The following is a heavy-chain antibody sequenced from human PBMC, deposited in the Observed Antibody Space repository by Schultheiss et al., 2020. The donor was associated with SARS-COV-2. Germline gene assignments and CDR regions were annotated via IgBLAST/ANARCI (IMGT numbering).Heavy chain of an antibody. J-gene: IGHJ6*02. CDR3: ARGIAARGYYYYGMDV. Sequence: GGSLRLSCAASGFTFSSYGMHWVRQAPGKGLEWVAVISYDGSNKYYADSVRGRFTISRDNSKNTLYLQMNSLRAEDTAVYYCARGIAARGYYYYGMDVWGQGTTVTVSS. CDR2: ISYDGSNK. CDR1: GFTFSSYG. V-gene: IGHV3-30*12. D-gene: IGHD6-6*01.